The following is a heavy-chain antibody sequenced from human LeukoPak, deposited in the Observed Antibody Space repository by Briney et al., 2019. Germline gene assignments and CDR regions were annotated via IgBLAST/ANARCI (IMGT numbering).Heavy chain of an antibody. Sequence: AVGSLRLSCAASGFTFSSYAMSWVRQAPGKGLEWVSAISGSGGSTYYADSVKGRFTISRDNSKNTLYLQMNSLRAEDTAVYYCAKEWYYDSSGYYYLYFDYWGQGTLVTVSS. CDR3: AKEWYYDSSGYYYLYFDY. J-gene: IGHJ4*02. V-gene: IGHV3-23*01. D-gene: IGHD3-22*01. CDR1: GFTFSSYA. CDR2: ISGSGGST.